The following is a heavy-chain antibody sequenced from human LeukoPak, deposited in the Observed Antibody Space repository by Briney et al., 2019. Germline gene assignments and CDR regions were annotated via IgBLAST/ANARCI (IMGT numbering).Heavy chain of an antibody. J-gene: IGHJ6*01. V-gene: IGHV5-10-1*04. CDR2: IYPSDSHT. CDR1: GYTFTNYW. D-gene: IGHD3-3*01. Sequence: PGESLKISCQGSGYTFTNYWISWVRQMPGKGLEWMGKIYPSDSHTNYSPSFQGQVTISADKSISTAYLQWSSLKASDTAIYYCALRFTIFGVADVWGQGTTVTVSS. CDR3: ALRFTIFGVADV.